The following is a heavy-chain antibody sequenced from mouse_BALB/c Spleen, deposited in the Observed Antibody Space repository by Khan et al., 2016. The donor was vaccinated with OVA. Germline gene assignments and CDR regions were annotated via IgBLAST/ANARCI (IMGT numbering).Heavy chain of an antibody. Sequence: VQLQESGPGLVAPSQSLSITCTVSGFSLTDYAVSWIRQPPGKGLEWLGVIWGGGSKYYNSALKSRLSISKDNSRSQVFLNMNSLQTDDTAMYYGAKDPPYYAMDYWGQGTSVTVSS. CDR3: AKDPPYYAMDY. CDR2: IWGGGSK. J-gene: IGHJ4*01. CDR1: GFSLTDYA. V-gene: IGHV2-6-5*01.